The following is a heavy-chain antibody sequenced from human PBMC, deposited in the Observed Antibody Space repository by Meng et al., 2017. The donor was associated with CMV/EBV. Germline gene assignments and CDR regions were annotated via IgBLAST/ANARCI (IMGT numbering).Heavy chain of an antibody. CDR1: GGSFSGYY. V-gene: IGHV4-34*01. CDR2: INHSGSN. CDR3: ARGSYQLSLGY. D-gene: IGHD2-2*01. J-gene: IGHJ4*02. Sequence: SQTLSLTGAVYGGSFSGYYWCWIRQPPGKGLECIGEINHSGSNNYNPSLKSRVTISVDTSKNQFPLKLSSVTAADTAVYYRARGSYQLSLGYWGQGTLVTVSS.